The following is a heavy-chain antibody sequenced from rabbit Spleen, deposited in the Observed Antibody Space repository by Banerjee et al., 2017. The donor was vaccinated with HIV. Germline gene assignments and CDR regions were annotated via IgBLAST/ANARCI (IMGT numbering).Heavy chain of an antibody. Sequence: QSLEESGGDLVKPGASLTLTCTASGVSFSSNHYMCWVRQAPGKGLEWIACIEGGSSAFSYFASWAKVRFTISKTSSTTVTLQMTSLTAADTATYFCARDSGSSFSIYGMDLWGPGTLVTVS. J-gene: IGHJ6*01. CDR1: GVSFSSNHY. CDR2: IEGGSSAFS. V-gene: IGHV1S40*01. CDR3: ARDSGSSFSIYGMDL. D-gene: IGHD8-1*01.